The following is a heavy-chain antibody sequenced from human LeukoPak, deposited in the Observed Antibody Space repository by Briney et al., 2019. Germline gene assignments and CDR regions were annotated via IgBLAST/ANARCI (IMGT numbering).Heavy chain of an antibody. CDR2: IYTSGST. CDR3: ATDSGDSSGYYYVTGFNLYAFDI. J-gene: IGHJ3*02. D-gene: IGHD3-22*01. V-gene: IGHV4-4*07. Sequence: PSETLSLTCTVSGGSISSYYWSWIRQPAGKGLEWIGRIYTSGSTNYNPSLKSRVTMSVDTSKNQFSLKLSSVTAADTAVYYCATDSGDSSGYYYVTGFNLYAFDIWGQGTMVTVSS. CDR1: GGSISSYY.